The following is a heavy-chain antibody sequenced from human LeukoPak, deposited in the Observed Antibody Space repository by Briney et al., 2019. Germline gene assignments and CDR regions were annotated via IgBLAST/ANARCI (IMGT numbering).Heavy chain of an antibody. CDR2: IYYSGST. D-gene: IGHD1-1*01. Sequence: SETLSLTCTVSGGSISSSSYYWGWIRQPPGKGLEWIGSIYYSGSTYYNPSLKSRVTISVDTSKNQFSLKLSSVTAADTAVYYCARRNRNNWNKSAFDIWGQGTMVTVSS. J-gene: IGHJ3*02. CDR3: ARRNRNNWNKSAFDI. V-gene: IGHV4-39*07. CDR1: GGSISSSSYY.